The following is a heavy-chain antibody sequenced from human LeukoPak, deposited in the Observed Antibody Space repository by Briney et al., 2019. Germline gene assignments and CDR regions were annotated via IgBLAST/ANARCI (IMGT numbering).Heavy chain of an antibody. Sequence: SETLSLTCTVSGGSISSGGYYWSWIRQHPGKGLEWIGYIYYSGSTYYNPSLKSRVTISVDTSKNQFSLKLSSVTAAGTAVYYCARRPAGYSSRRADNWFDPWGQGTLVTVSS. D-gene: IGHD6-13*01. J-gene: IGHJ5*02. CDR1: GGSISSGGYY. CDR2: IYYSGST. V-gene: IGHV4-31*03. CDR3: ARRPAGYSSRRADNWFDP.